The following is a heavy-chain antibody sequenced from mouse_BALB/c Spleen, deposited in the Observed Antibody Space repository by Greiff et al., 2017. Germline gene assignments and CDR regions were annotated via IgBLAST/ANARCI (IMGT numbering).Heavy chain of an antibody. V-gene: IGHV1-4*02. CDR1: GYTFTSYT. CDR2: INPSSGYT. Sequence: QVQLKESAAELARPGASVKMSCKASGYTFTSYTMHWVKQRPGQGLEWIGYINPSSGYTEYNQKFKDKTTLTADKSSSTAYMQLSSLTSEDSAVYYCAREETIITTRFFDYWGQGTTLTVSS. J-gene: IGHJ2*01. D-gene: IGHD2-4*01. CDR3: AREETIITTRFFDY.